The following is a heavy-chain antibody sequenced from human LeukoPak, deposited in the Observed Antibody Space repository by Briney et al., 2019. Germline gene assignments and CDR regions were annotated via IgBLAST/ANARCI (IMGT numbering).Heavy chain of an antibody. D-gene: IGHD3-10*01. CDR1: SGSISSGGDY. CDR3: ARVVASGRRGLFDY. CDR2: MDNTGST. J-gene: IGHJ4*02. V-gene: IGHV4-31*03. Sequence: PSQTLSLTCSVSSGSISSGGDYWSWIRQNPGRGLEWIGQMDNTGSTDYNPSLESRVTISGDTSKNQFSLKLTSVSAADTAVYYCARVVASGRRGLFDYWGQGTQVTVSS.